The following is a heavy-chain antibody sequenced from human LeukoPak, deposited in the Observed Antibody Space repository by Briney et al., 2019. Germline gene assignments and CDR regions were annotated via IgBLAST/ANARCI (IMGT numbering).Heavy chain of an antibody. V-gene: IGHV3-30*18. Sequence: PGGSLRLSCAASGFTFSSYGMHWVRQAPGKGLEWVAVISYDGSNKYYADSVKGRFTISRDNSKNTLYLQMNSLRAEDTAVYYCAKYPLSHSGYSSSWSLEDAFDIWGQGTMVTVSS. CDR1: GFTFSSYG. D-gene: IGHD6-13*01. CDR2: ISYDGSNK. CDR3: AKYPLSHSGYSSSWSLEDAFDI. J-gene: IGHJ3*02.